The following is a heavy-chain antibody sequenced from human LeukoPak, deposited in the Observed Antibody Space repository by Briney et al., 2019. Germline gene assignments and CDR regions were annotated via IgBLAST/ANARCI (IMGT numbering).Heavy chain of an antibody. CDR3: ARPRDYRDYDAFDI. CDR1: RYTFTVYY. J-gene: IGHJ3*02. CDR2: INPNSGGT. Sequence: ASVKASSQASRYTFTVYYMQWVRQAPGQGLEWMGWINPNSGGTNYAQKFQGRVTITSDTSISTAYMELSRLRFDDTAVYYCARPRDYRDYDAFDIWGQGTMVTVSS. V-gene: IGHV1-2*02. D-gene: IGHD4-17*01.